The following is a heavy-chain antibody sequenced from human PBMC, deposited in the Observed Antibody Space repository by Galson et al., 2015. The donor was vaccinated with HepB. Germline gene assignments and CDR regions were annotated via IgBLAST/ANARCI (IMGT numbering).Heavy chain of an antibody. V-gene: IGHV3-74*01. CDR2: INSDGSST. Sequence: SLRLSCAASGFTFSSYWMHWVRQAPGKGLVWVSRINSDGSSTSYADSVQGRFTTSRDNAKSTLHLQMNSLRAEDTAVYYCARGVENSLRRGTIDSWGQGTLVTVSS. CDR1: GFTFSSYW. D-gene: IGHD1-14*01. J-gene: IGHJ4*02. CDR3: ARGVENSLRRGTIDS.